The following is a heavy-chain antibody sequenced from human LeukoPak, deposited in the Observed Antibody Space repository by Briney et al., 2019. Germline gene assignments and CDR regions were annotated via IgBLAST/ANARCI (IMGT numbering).Heavy chain of an antibody. CDR3: ARLWGDYWYFDL. J-gene: IGHJ2*01. CDR2: IYSAGST. CDR1: GFTVSSNY. Sequence: GGSLRLCCAASGFTVSSNYMSWVRQAPGKGLEWVSVIYSAGSTYYADSVKGRFTISRHNSKNTLYLQMNTLRAEDTAVYYCARLWGDYWYFDLWGRGTLVTVSS. D-gene: IGHD2-21*01. V-gene: IGHV3-53*01.